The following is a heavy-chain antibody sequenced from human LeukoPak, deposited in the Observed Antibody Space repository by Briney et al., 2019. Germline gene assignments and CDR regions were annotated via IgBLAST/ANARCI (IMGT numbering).Heavy chain of an antibody. CDR3: ARDGEGSGSSWVITHDY. CDR1: AFTFSNYA. J-gene: IGHJ4*02. CDR2: ITGSDGNT. Sequence: PGGSLRLSCAASAFTFSNYALTWVRQTPGKGLEWVSSITGSDGNTQYADSVKGRFTISRDNSKNTLYLQMNSLRAEDTALYYCARDGEGSGSSWVITHDYWGQGALVTVSS. V-gene: IGHV3-23*01. D-gene: IGHD3-10*01.